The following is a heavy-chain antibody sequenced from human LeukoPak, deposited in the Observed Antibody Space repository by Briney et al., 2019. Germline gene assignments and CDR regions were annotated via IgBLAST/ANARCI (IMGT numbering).Heavy chain of an antibody. CDR1: GYSISNGYY. J-gene: IGHJ6*03. V-gene: IGHV4-38-2*01. CDR3: ARQHDSYCYYYIDV. Sequence: SETLSLTCAVSGYSISNGYYWVWIRQPPGRGLEWIGSLYHSDSAYYNTSLRSRVSMSVDTSKNQVSLTLSFVTAADTAVYYCARQHDSYCYYYIDVWGSGTTVTVSS. CDR2: LYHSDSA.